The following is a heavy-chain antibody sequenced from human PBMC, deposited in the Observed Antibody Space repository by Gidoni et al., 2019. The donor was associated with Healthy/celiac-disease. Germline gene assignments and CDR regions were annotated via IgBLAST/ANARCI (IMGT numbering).Heavy chain of an antibody. CDR3: ARRSIWGSYRYTDDY. V-gene: IGHV5-51*01. CDR1: GYSFTSYW. J-gene: IGHJ4*02. D-gene: IGHD3-16*02. CDR2: IYPGDSDT. Sequence: EVQLVQSGAEVKKPGESLTISCKGSGYSFTSYWIGWVRQMPGKGLEWMGIIYPGDSDTRYSPSFQGQVTISADKSISTAYLQWSSLKAADTAMYYCARRSIWGSYRYTDDYWGQGTLVTVSS.